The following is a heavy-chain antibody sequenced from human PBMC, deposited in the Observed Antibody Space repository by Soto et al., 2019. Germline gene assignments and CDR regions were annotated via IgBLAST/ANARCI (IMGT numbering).Heavy chain of an antibody. J-gene: IGHJ6*02. CDR3: ARYILITRGYSGYDNAYYYGMDV. Sequence: GGSLRLSCAASGFTFSSYAMHWVRQAPGKGLEWVAVISYDGSNKYYADSVKGRFTISRDNSKNTLYLQMNSLRAEDTAVYYCARYILITRGYSGYDNAYYYGMDVWGQGTTVTVSS. CDR1: GFTFSSYA. D-gene: IGHD5-12*01. CDR2: ISYDGSNK. V-gene: IGHV3-30-3*01.